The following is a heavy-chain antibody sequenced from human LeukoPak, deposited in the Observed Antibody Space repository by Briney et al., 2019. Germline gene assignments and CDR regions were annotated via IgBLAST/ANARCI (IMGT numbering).Heavy chain of an antibody. CDR1: GDSIRTNNYF. D-gene: IGHD7-27*01. V-gene: IGHV4-39*01. CDR3: ARRPGHTWGMGNWFDP. CDR2: ISYNGIT. J-gene: IGHJ5*02. Sequence: SETLSLTCSVSGDSIRTNNYFWGWIRQPPGMGLEWIGSISYNGITYYNPSLKSRASVSVDTSKNQFSLNLNSVTAADTAIYYCARRPGHTWGMGNWFDPWGQGTLVNVSS.